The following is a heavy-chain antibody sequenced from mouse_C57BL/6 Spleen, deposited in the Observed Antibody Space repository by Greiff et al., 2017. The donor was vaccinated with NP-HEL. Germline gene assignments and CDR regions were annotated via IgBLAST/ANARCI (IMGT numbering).Heavy chain of an antibody. CDR1: GFSFNTYA. J-gene: IGHJ4*01. CDR3: VRQIYYGFMDY. CDR2: IRSKSNNYAT. D-gene: IGHD2-1*01. Sequence: EVKVVESGGGLVQPKGSLKLSCAASGFSFNTYAMNWVRQAPGKGLEWVARIRSKSNNYATYYADSVKDRFTISRDDSESMLYLQMNNLKTEDTAMYYCVRQIYYGFMDYWGQGTSVTVSS. V-gene: IGHV10-1*01.